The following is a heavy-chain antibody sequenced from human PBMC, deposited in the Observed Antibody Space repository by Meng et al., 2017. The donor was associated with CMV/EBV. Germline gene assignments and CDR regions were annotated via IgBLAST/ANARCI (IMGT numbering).Heavy chain of an antibody. CDR2: INHSGST. D-gene: IGHD2-15*01. Sequence: QVPLQQWGAGLLRPSATLSLTCAVYGGSFSGYYWSWIRQPPGKGLEWIGEINHSGSTNYNPSLKSRVTISVDTSKNQFSLKLSSVTAADTAVYYCASSLTYPDYWGQGTLVTVSS. CDR3: ASSLTYPDY. CDR1: GGSFSGYY. V-gene: IGHV4-34*01. J-gene: IGHJ4*02.